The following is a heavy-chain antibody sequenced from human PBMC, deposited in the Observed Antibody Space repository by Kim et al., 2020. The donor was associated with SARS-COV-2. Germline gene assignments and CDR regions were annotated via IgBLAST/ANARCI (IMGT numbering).Heavy chain of an antibody. V-gene: IGHV3-30*03. Sequence: VGSLRLSCSASGFSFRNYGMHWVRQAPGKGLEWVSIISYGGANRYYADSVRGRFTVSRDNSKNTLFLQMNSLGTDDTAVYYCVRGAAVTLTSTELYYFDHWGQGILVTVSS. J-gene: IGHJ4*02. D-gene: IGHD2-15*01. CDR2: ISYGGANR. CDR3: VRGAAVTLTSTELYYFDH. CDR1: GFSFRNYG.